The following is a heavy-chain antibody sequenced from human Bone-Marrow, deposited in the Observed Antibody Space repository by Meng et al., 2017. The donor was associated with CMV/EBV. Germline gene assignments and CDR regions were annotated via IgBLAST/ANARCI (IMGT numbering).Heavy chain of an antibody. V-gene: IGHV3-53*01. CDR3: AKVSLLDYDFWSGSKPVY. D-gene: IGHD3-3*01. CDR1: EFTVIPYM. CDR2: VHNGNK. Sequence: GGSLRLSCAASEFTVIPYMMSWVRQPPGRGLEWISMVHNGNKYYADSVKGRFTISRDNSKNTLYLQMNSLRAEDTAVYYCAKVSLLDYDFWSGSKPVYWGQGTLVTVSS. J-gene: IGHJ4*02.